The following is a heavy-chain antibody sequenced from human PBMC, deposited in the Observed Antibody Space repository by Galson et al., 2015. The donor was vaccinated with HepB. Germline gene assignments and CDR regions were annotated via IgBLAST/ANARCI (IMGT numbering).Heavy chain of an antibody. J-gene: IGHJ6*02. CDR2: IDPSDSYT. CDR3: ARPGVGTMVRGVYYYYGMDV. CDR1: GYSFTSYW. Sequence: QSGAEVKKPGESLRISCKGSGYSFTSYWISWVRQMPGKGLEWMGRIDPSDSYTNYSPSFQGHVTISADKSISTAYLQWSSLKASDTAMYYCARPGVGTMVRGVYYYYGMDVWGQGTTVTVSS. V-gene: IGHV5-10-1*01. D-gene: IGHD3-10*01.